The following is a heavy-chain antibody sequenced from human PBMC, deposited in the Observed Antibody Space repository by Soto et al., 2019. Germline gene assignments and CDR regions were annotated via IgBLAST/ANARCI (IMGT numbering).Heavy chain of an antibody. CDR3: AKAYSSSSLGWFDP. CDR2: INQDGSVK. V-gene: IGHV3-7*03. D-gene: IGHD6-6*01. Sequence: GGSLRLSCAASGFTFRTYWMNWVRQAPGKGLEWVAKINQDGSVKYYVDSVRGRFTISRDNAKNSLYLQMNSLRAEDTALYYCAKAYSSSSLGWFDPWGQGTRVTVSS. J-gene: IGHJ5*02. CDR1: GFTFRTYW.